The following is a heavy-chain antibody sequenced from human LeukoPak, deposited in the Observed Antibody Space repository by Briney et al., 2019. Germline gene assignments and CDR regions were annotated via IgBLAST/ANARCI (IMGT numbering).Heavy chain of an antibody. CDR1: GFTFSSYS. CDR3: ARGSATTVVTSEYFQH. D-gene: IGHD4-23*01. J-gene: IGHJ1*01. CDR2: ISSSSSYI. V-gene: IGHV3-21*01. Sequence: GGSLRLSCAVSGFTFSSYSMNWVRQAPGKGLEWVSSISSSSSYIYYADSVKDRFTISRDNAKNSVFLQMNSLRAEDSAVYYCARGSATTVVTSEYFQHWGQGTLVTVSS.